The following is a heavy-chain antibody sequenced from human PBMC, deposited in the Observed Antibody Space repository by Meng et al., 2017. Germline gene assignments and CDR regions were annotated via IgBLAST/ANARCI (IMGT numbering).Heavy chain of an antibody. D-gene: IGHD7-27*01. Sequence: VVLVESGVGLIQPGGSVTFSDAVSGFTVGSLSMGGVRQAPGKGLEWVSAISGSGGSTYYADSVKGRFTISRDNSKNTLYLQMNSLRAEDTAVYYCAKVWGSGYWGQGTLVTVSS. J-gene: IGHJ4*02. CDR2: ISGSGGST. CDR3: AKVWGSGY. V-gene: IGHV3-23*04. CDR1: GFTVGSLS.